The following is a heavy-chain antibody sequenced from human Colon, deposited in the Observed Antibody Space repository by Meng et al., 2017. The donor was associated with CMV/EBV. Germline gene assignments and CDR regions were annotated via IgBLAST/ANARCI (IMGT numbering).Heavy chain of an antibody. CDR1: GFSFSNHG. D-gene: IGHD3-3*01. CDR2: IDTTNH. J-gene: IGHJ4*02. V-gene: IGHV3-30*02. Sequence: GLLVEFGGGVVQPGGSLSLSCRTSGFSFSNHGMHWVRQAPGKGLEWVSFIDTTNHYYADSVKGRFTISRDDSKRMVYLQMNNLKTEDTAMYFCSNGLLGVQGHWGQGTLVTVSS. CDR3: SNGLLGVQGH.